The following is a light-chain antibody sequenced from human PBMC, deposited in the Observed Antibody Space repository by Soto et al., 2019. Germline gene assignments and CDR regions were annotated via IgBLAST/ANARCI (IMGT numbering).Light chain of an antibody. CDR1: QSVSSN. V-gene: IGKV3-15*01. J-gene: IGKJ4*01. CDR2: GAS. Sequence: EIVMTQSPATLSVSPGERATLSCRASQSVSSNLAWYQQKPGQAPRLLIYGASTRATGIPARFSGSGSGTEFTLTISSLPSEDLAVYYCPQYNNWPSFGGGTKVEIQ. CDR3: PQYNNWPS.